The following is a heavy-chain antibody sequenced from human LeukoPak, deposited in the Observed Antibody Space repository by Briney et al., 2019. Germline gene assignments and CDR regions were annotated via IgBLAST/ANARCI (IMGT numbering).Heavy chain of an antibody. CDR3: ATDWRDYYGSGSYYY. J-gene: IGHJ4*02. CDR2: FDPEDGET. CDR1: GYTLTELP. Sequence: ASVKVSCKVSGYTLTELPMHWVRQAPGKGLEWMGGFDPEDGETIYAQKFQGRVTMTEGTSTDTAYMELSSLRSEDTAVYYCATDWRDYYGSGSYYYWGQGTLVTVSS. D-gene: IGHD3-10*01. V-gene: IGHV1-24*01.